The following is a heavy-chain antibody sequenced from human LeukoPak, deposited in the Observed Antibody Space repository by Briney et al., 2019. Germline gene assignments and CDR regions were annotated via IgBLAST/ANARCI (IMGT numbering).Heavy chain of an antibody. V-gene: IGHV4-4*02. D-gene: IGHD4-23*01. CDR3: ARDGRLGTLVSPMFY. CDR1: GGSISSSNW. Sequence: SETLSLTCAVSGGSISSSNWWSWVRQPPGKGLEWIGEIYHSGSTNYNPSLKSRVTISVDKSKNQFSLKLSSVTAADTSLYHCARDGRLGTLVSPMFYWGQGTLVTVSS. J-gene: IGHJ4*02. CDR2: IYHSGST.